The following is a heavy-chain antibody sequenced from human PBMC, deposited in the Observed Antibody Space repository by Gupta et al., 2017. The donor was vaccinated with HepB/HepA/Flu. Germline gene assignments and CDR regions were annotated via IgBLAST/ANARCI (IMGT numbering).Heavy chain of an antibody. D-gene: IGHD3-22*01. J-gene: IGHJ4*02. CDR2: ISVSGTNT. CDR3: AKQSDRYYFDF. V-gene: IGHV3-23*01. Sequence: EVQLLESGGRLVQPGGSLRLSCAASGFTFSSYSMSWVRQAPGKGLGWVSAISVSGTNTYYTDSVKGRFTISRDISQNTLYLQMNSLRAEDTAIYYCAKQSDRYYFDFWGQGTLVTVSS. CDR1: GFTFSSYS.